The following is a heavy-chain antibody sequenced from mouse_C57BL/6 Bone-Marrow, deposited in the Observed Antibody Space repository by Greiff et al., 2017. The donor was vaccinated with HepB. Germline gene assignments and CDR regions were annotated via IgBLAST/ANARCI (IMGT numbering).Heavy chain of an antibody. D-gene: IGHD4-1*01. CDR2: ISSGGSYT. CDR3: ARRNWVDY. J-gene: IGHJ2*01. Sequence: VQLKESGGDLVKPGGSLKLSCAASGFTFSSYGMSWVRQTPDKRLEWVATISSGGSYTYYPDSVKGRFTISRDNAKNTLYLQMGSLKSEDTAMYYCARRNWVDYWGQGTTLTVSS. V-gene: IGHV5-6*01. CDR1: GFTFSSYG.